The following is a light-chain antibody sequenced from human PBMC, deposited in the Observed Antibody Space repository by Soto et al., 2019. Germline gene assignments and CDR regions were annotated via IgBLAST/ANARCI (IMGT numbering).Light chain of an antibody. CDR1: QSVSSSY. CDR3: QQDGSSPWT. J-gene: IGKJ1*01. Sequence: EIVLTQSPGTLSLSPGERATLSCRASQSVSSSYLAWYQQKPGQAPRPLIYGASSRAIGIPDRFSGSGSGTDFTLNISRLEPEDFAVYYCQQDGSSPWTFRQGTKVEIK. V-gene: IGKV3-20*01. CDR2: GAS.